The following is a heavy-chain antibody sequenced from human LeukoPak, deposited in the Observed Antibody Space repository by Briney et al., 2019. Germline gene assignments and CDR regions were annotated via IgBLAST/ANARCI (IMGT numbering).Heavy chain of an antibody. CDR1: GGSISSGTSS. J-gene: IGHJ3*02. CDR3: ARSLVTMVRGIVTDNAFDI. Sequence: SETLSLTCAVSGGSISSGTSSWSWIRQPPGKGLEWIGYIYRSGNTYYNPSLSSRVTISVDRPKNQFSLKVTSVTAADTAVYYCARSLVTMVRGIVTDNAFDIWGQGTMVTVSS. D-gene: IGHD3-10*01. V-gene: IGHV4-30-2*01. CDR2: IYRSGNT.